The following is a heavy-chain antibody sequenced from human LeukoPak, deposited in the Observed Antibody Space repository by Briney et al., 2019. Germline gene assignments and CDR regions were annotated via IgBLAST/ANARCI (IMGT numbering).Heavy chain of an antibody. CDR2: ISVSGGST. V-gene: IGHV3-23*01. D-gene: IGHD3-22*01. J-gene: IGHJ4*02. Sequence: AGGSLRLSCAASGFTFSSYAMTWDRQAPGKGLEWVLGISVSGGSTYYADSVKGRFTISRDNSKNTLYLQMNSLRAEDTAVYYCAKELRSDSSAYSYFDYWGQGTLVTVSS. CDR1: GFTFSSYA. CDR3: AKELRSDSSAYSYFDY.